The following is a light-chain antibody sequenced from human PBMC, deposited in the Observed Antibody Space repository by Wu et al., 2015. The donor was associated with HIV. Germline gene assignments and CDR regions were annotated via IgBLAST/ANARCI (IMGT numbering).Light chain of an antibody. CDR2: GAS. J-gene: IGKJ5*01. CDR3: QQYGSSIT. V-gene: IGKV3-20*01. CDR1: QSVGGY. Sequence: EIVLTQSPATLSLSPGQRATLYCRASQSVGGYLAWYQQKPGQTPRLLIYGASSRATGIPDRFSGSGSGTDFTLTISRLEPEDFAVYYCQQYGSSITFGQGTRLEIK.